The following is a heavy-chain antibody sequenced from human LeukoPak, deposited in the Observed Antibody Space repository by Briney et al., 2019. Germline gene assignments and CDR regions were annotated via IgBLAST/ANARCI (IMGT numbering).Heavy chain of an antibody. D-gene: IGHD5-12*01. Sequence: SVKVSCKASGGTFSSYAISWVRQAPGQGLEWMGRIIPILGIANYAQKFQGRVTITADKSTSTAYMELSSLRSEDTAVYYCSVGRMRLRSDLYYFDYWGQGTLVTVSS. CDR3: SVGRMRLRSDLYYFDY. CDR2: IIPILGIA. J-gene: IGHJ4*02. V-gene: IGHV1-69*04. CDR1: GGTFSSYA.